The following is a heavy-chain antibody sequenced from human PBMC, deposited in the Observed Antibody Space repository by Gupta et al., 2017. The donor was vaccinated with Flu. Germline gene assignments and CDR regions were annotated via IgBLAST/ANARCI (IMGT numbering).Heavy chain of an antibody. CDR3: ARDSNLHNSLGAFDI. CDR1: GYTCTGSY. Sequence: QVQLVQSGAEGKKPGVSVTVSCNPSGYTCTGSYIHWVRQAPGQGLEWMGWINPNSGGTNDAQKFQGRVTMTRDTSISTAYMELSRLRSDDTAVYYCARDSNLHNSLGAFDIWGQGTMVTVSS. V-gene: IGHV1-2*02. D-gene: IGHD4-11*01. CDR2: INPNSGGT. J-gene: IGHJ3*02.